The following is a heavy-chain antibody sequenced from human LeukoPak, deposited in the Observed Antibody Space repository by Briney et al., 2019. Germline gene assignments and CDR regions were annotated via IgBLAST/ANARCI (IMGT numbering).Heavy chain of an antibody. J-gene: IGHJ5*02. Sequence: GPVEVSCKASGYTFTSYGISWVRQAPGQGLEWMGWISAYNGNTNYAQKLQGRVTMTTDTSTSTAYMELRSLRSDDTAVYYCARVLVYYDFWSGYYGERWFDPWGQGTLVTVSS. V-gene: IGHV1-18*01. CDR3: ARVLVYYDFWSGYYGERWFDP. D-gene: IGHD3-3*01. CDR1: GYTFTSYG. CDR2: ISAYNGNT.